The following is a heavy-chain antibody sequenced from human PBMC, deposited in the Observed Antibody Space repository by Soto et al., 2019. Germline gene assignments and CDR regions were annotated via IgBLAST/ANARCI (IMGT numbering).Heavy chain of an antibody. CDR3: ARSGGNWNYKDYYGMDV. J-gene: IGHJ6*02. D-gene: IGHD1-7*01. V-gene: IGHV3-30-3*01. CDR2: ISYDGSNK. Sequence: QVQLVESGGGVVQPGRSLRLSCAASGFTFSSYAMHWVRQAPGKGLEWVAVISYDGSNKYYADSVKGRFTISRDNSKNTLYLQMNSLRAEDTAVYYCARSGGNWNYKDYYGMDVWGQGTTFTVSS. CDR1: GFTFSSYA.